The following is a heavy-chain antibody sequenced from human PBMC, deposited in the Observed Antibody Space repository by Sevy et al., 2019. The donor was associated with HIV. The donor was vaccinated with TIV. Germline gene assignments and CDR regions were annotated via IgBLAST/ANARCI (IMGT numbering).Heavy chain of an antibody. CDR1: GFTFSSYS. Sequence: GGSLRLSCAASGFTFSSYSMNWVRQAPGKGLEWVSSISSSSSYIYYADSVKGRFTISRDNAKNSLYLQMNSLRAEDTAVYYCAREETQSVRSGSYSSYWGQGTLVTVSS. V-gene: IGHV3-21*01. J-gene: IGHJ4*02. CDR3: AREETQSVRSGSYSSY. CDR2: ISSSSSYI. D-gene: IGHD3-10*01.